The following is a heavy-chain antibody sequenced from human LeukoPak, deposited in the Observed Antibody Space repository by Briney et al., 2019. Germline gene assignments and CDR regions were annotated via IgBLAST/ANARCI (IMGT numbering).Heavy chain of an antibody. CDR1: GASINNNNYY. Sequence: PSGTLSLTCAVSGASINNNNYYWGWIRQPPGKGLQWIGSISYTGTTYYNSSLESRVTISVDTSKSQFSLNLTSATAADTAFYYCAKHAYPGTTAPFGFWGQGTLVTVSS. D-gene: IGHD1-1*01. J-gene: IGHJ4*02. CDR3: AKHAYPGTTAPFGF. V-gene: IGHV4-39*01. CDR2: ISYTGTT.